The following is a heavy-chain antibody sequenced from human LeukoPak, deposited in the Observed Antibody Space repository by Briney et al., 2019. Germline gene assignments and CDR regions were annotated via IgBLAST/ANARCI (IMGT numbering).Heavy chain of an antibody. CDR3: ASTIPNFGYCSSTSCPYWFDP. CDR1: GYTFTSYG. CDR2: ISAYNGNT. V-gene: IGHV1-18*01. Sequence: ASVKVSCKASGYTFTSYGISWVRQAPGQGLEWMGWISAYNGNTNYAQKLQGRVTMTTGTSTSTAYMELRSLRSDDTAVYYCASTIPNFGYCSSTSCPYWFDPWGQGTLVTVSS. J-gene: IGHJ5*02. D-gene: IGHD2-2*01.